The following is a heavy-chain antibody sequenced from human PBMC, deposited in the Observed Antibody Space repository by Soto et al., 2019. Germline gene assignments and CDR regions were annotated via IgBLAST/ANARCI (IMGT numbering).Heavy chain of an antibody. V-gene: IGHV1-69*02. CDR1: GGTFSSYT. D-gene: IGHD6-6*01. CDR3: ASRGIAARSSYYYYYMDV. Sequence: ASVKVSCKASGGTFSSYTISWVRQAPGQGLEWMGRIIPILGIANYAQKFQGRVTITADKSTSTAYMELSSLRSEDTAVYYCASRGIAARSSYYYYYMDVWGKGTTVTVSS. CDR2: IIPILGIA. J-gene: IGHJ6*03.